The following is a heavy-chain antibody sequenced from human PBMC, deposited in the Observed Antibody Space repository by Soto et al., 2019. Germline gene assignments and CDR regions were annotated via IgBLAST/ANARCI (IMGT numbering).Heavy chain of an antibody. CDR3: ARGNRAFDY. CDR2: IRKKANSYTT. V-gene: IGHV3-72*01. J-gene: IGHJ4*02. D-gene: IGHD4-4*01. CDR1: GFTFRDYY. Sequence: EVQLVESGGGLVQPGGSLRLSCAASGFTFRDYYMDWVRQAPGKGLEWVGRIRKKANSYTTEYAASVKGRFTISRDHSKISVYLQMNSLKTADTAAYYCARGNRAFDYWGQGTLVTVSS.